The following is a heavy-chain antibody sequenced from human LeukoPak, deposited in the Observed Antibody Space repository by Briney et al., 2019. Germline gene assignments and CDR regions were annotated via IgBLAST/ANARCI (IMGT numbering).Heavy chain of an antibody. CDR1: GFTFSSYS. CDR2: ISDSGGST. CDR3: AKVSSALVTNYFDF. Sequence: PGGSLRLSCAASGFTFSSYSMNWVRQAPGKGLEWVSGISDSGGSTYYADSVKGRFTISRDNSKNTLYLQMNSLRAEDTAVYYCAKVSSALVTNYFDFWGQGTLVTVSS. D-gene: IGHD5-18*01. J-gene: IGHJ4*02. V-gene: IGHV3-23*01.